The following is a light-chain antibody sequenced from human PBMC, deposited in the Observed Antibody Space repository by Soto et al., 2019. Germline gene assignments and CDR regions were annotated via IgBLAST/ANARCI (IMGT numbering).Light chain of an antibody. Sequence: QSALTQPASVSGSPGQSIAISCTGTSSDIGGYNYVSWYQQHPGRAPKLIIFEVSNRPSGVSNRFSGSKSGNTASLTISGLQPEDEADYYRLSYASSNTLLFGGGTKLTVL. CDR1: SSDIGGYNY. V-gene: IGLV2-14*01. CDR3: LSYASSNTLL. CDR2: EVS. J-gene: IGLJ2*01.